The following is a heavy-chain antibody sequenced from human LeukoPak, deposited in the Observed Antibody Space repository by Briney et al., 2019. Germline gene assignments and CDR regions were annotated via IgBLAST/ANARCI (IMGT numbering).Heavy chain of an antibody. J-gene: IGHJ6*04. D-gene: IGHD3-10*02. Sequence: SVKVSCKASGYTFTGYYMHWVRQAPGQGLEWMGGIIPIFGTANYAQKFQGRVTITADKSTSTAYMELSSLRAEDTAVYYCAELGITMIGGVWGKGTTVTISS. V-gene: IGHV1-69*06. CDR3: AELGITMIGGV. CDR1: GYTFTGYY. CDR2: IIPIFGTA.